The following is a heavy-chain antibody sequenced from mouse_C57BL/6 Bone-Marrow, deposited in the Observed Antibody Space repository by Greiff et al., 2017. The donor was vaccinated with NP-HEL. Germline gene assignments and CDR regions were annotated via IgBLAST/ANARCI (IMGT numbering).Heavy chain of an antibody. CDR2: INPSSGYP. Sequence: VQLQQSGAELAKPGASVKLSCKASGYTFTSYWMHWVKQRPGQGLEWIGYINPSSGYPKDNQKFKDKATLTADKSSSTAYMQLSSLTYEDSAVYYCARETYPYYYGSSQFAYWGQGTLVTVSA. V-gene: IGHV1-7*01. J-gene: IGHJ3*01. CDR3: ARETYPYYYGSSQFAY. D-gene: IGHD1-1*01. CDR1: GYTFTSYW.